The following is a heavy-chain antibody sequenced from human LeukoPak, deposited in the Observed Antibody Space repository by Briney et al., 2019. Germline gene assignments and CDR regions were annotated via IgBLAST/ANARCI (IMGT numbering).Heavy chain of an antibody. CDR2: IDWDEDK. J-gene: IGHJ4*02. CDR1: GFSLRTSGMR. CDR3: ARMASQGYFDY. V-gene: IGHV2-70*04. Sequence: SGPTLVNPTQTLTLTCIFSGFSLRTSGMRASWIRQPPGKALEWLARIDWDEDKFYSTSLKTRLTISKDTSKNQVVLTMTNMDPVDTATYYCARMASQGYFDYWGQGTLVTVSS.